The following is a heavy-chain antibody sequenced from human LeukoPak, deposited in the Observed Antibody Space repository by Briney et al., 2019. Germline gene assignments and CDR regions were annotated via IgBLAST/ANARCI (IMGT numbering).Heavy chain of an antibody. D-gene: IGHD3/OR15-3a*01. V-gene: IGHV3-23*01. CDR3: AKDRLIFGMVIPFDY. Sequence: GGSLRLSCAASGFTFSSYAMSWVRQAPGKGLEWVSAISGSGGSTYYADSVKGRFTISRDNSKNTLYLQMNSLRAEDTAVYYCAKDRLIFGMVIPFDYWGQGTLVTVSS. CDR2: ISGSGGST. J-gene: IGHJ4*02. CDR1: GFTFSSYA.